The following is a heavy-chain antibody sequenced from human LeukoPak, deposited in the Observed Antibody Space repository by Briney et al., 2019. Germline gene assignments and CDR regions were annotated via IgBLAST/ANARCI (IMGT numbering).Heavy chain of an antibody. CDR1: GYTFTGYY. Sequence: ASVKVSCTASGYTFTGYYMHWVRQAPGQGLEWMGILNPSGGSTNYAQKFQGRVTMTRDMSTSTVYMELSSLRSEDTAVYYCARDDGGYSYGYFDYWGQGTLVTVSS. CDR3: ARDDGGYSYGYFDY. V-gene: IGHV1-46*01. J-gene: IGHJ4*02. CDR2: LNPSGGST. D-gene: IGHD5-18*01.